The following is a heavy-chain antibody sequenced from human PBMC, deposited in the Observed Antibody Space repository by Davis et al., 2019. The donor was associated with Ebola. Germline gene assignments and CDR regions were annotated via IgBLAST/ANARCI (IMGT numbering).Heavy chain of an antibody. CDR3: AKVMPIAARYYYYYGMDV. CDR1: GFTFDDYA. Sequence: PGGSLRLSCAASGFTFDDYAMHWVRQAPGKGLEWVSLISGDGGSTYYADSVKGRFTISRDNSKNSLYLQMNSLRTEDTALYYCAKVMPIAARYYYYYGMDVWGQGTTVTVSS. CDR2: ISGDGGST. V-gene: IGHV3-43*02. D-gene: IGHD6-6*01. J-gene: IGHJ6*02.